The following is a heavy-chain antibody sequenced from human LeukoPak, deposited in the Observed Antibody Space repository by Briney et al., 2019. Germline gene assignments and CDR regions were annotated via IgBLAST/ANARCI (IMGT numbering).Heavy chain of an antibody. V-gene: IGHV4-38-2*01. CDR3: ATWITMIVVVTSY. Sequence: PSETLSLTCAVSGVSISSGDYWGWIRQPPGKGLEWIGSIYYSGSTYYNPSLKSRVTISVDTSKNQFSLKLSSVTAADTAVYYCATWITMIVVVTSYWGQGTLVTVSS. CDR2: IYYSGST. CDR1: GVSISSGDY. J-gene: IGHJ4*02. D-gene: IGHD3-22*01.